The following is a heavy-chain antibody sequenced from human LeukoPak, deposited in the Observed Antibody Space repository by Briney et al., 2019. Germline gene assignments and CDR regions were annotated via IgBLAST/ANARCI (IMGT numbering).Heavy chain of an antibody. CDR3: ARVWVDAFDI. CDR2: VYHSGST. V-gene: IGHV4-38-2*02. J-gene: IGHJ3*02. Sequence: SETLSLTCTVSGYSITSGYYWGWIRQPPGKGLEWIGSVYHSGSTFYNPSLKSRVTVLADPSKNQFSLKLSSVTAADTAVYYCARVWVDAFDIWGQGTMVTVSS. D-gene: IGHD3-16*01. CDR1: GYSITSGYY.